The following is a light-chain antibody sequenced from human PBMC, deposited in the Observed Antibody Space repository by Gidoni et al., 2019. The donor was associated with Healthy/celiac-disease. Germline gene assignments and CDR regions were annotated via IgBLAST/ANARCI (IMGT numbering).Light chain of an antibody. J-gene: IGKJ4*01. CDR1: QSVSSN. V-gene: IGKV3-15*01. CDR2: VAS. Sequence: EIVMTQSPAPLSVSPGERAPLSCRASQSVSSNLAWYQQKPGQAPRLLIYVASTRATGIPARFSGSGSGTEFTLTISSLQSEDFAVYYCQQYNNWPPLTFGGXTKVEIK. CDR3: QQYNNWPPLT.